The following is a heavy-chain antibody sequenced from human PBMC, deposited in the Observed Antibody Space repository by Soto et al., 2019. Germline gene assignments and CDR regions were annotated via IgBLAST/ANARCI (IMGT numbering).Heavy chain of an antibody. V-gene: IGHV3-15*01. CDR2: IKSKTDGGTT. CDR3: TTDVYSTIDAFDI. CDR1: GFTFSNAW. Sequence: EVQLVESGGGLVKPGGSLRLSCAASGFTFSNAWMSWVRQAPGKGLEWVGRIKSKTDGGTTDYAAPVKGRFTISRDDSKNTLYLQMNSLKTEDTAVYYCTTDVYSTIDAFDIWGQGTMVTVSS. J-gene: IGHJ3*02. D-gene: IGHD6-13*01.